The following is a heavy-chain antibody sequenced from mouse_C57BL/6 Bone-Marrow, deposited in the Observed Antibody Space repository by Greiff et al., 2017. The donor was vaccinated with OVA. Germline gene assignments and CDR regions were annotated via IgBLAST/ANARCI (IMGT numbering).Heavy chain of an antibody. CDR1: GYTFTSYG. Sequence: VQLQQSGAELARPGASVKLSCKASGYTFTSYGISWVKQRTGQGLEWIGEIYPRSGNTYYNEKFKGKATLTADKSSSTAYMELRSLTSEDSAVYFCARDPLYIPYAMDYWGQGTSVTVSS. CDR2: IYPRSGNT. CDR3: ARDPLYIPYAMDY. D-gene: IGHD1-3*01. V-gene: IGHV1-81*01. J-gene: IGHJ4*01.